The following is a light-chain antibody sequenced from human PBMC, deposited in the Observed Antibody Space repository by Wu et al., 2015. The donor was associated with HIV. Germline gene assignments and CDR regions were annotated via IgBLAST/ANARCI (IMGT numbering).Light chain of an antibody. Sequence: EIVMTQSPATLSVSPGERATLSCRASQSVSSNLAWYQQKLDQAPRLLIYGASTRATGIPARFSGSGSGTEFTLTISGMQSEDFAVYYCQQYDNWPPWTFGQGTKVEIK. J-gene: IGKJ1*01. CDR1: QSVSSN. CDR3: QQYDNWPPWT. V-gene: IGKV3-15*01. CDR2: GAS.